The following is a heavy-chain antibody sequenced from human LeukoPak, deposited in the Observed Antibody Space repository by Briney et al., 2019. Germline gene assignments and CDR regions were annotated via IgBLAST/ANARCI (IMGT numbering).Heavy chain of an antibody. V-gene: IGHV3-9*01. CDR2: ISWNSGSI. CDR1: GFTFDDYA. CDR3: AKDQTMEPGAFDI. Sequence: GGSLRLSCAASGFTFDDYAMHWVRQAPGKGLEWVSGISWNSGSIGYADSVKGRFTISRDNAKNSLYLQMNSLRAEDTALCYCAKDQTMEPGAFDIWGQGTMVTVSS. D-gene: IGHD1-1*01. J-gene: IGHJ3*02.